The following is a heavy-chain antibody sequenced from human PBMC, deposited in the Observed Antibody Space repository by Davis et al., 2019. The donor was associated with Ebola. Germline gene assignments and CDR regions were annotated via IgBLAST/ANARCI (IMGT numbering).Heavy chain of an antibody. J-gene: IGHJ3*02. V-gene: IGHV1-18*04. CDR1: GYLFTSYG. CDR2: ISAYNGNT. D-gene: IGHD1-26*01. CDR3: ARTSIVGTTTTASDI. Sequence: ASVKVSCKASGYLFTSYGISWVRQAPGQGLEWMGWISAYNGNTNYAQILQGRVTMTTDTSTGTAYMELRSLGSDDTAVYFCARTSIVGTTTTASDIWGQGTMVTVSS.